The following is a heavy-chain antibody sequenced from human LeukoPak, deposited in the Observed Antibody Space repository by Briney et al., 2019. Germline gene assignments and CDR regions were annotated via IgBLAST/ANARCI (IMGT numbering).Heavy chain of an antibody. CDR3: ARQINNWLDP. V-gene: IGHV3-11*01. CDR1: GFTFSDYY. J-gene: IGHJ5*02. CDR2: ISNSGSTI. Sequence: TGGSLRLSCAASGFTFSDYYMSWIRQAPGKGLEWVSYISNSGSTIYYADSVKGRFSIFRDNAKNSLYLQMNSLRAEDTAVYYCARQINNWLDPWGQGSLVTVSS.